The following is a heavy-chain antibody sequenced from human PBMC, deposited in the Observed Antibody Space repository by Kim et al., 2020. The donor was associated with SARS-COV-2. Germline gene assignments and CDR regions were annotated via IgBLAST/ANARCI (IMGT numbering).Heavy chain of an antibody. D-gene: IGHD3-3*01. J-gene: IGHJ6*02. V-gene: IGHV3-64*01. CDR2: ISSNGGST. CDR1: GFTFSSYA. Sequence: GGSLRLSCAASGFTFSSYAMHWVRQAPGKGLEYVSAISSNGGSTYYANSVKGRFTISRDNSKNTLYLQMGSLRAEDMAVYYCARDSAITIFGVVIINYYYGMDVWGQGNTVTVSS. CDR3: ARDSAITIFGVVIINYYYGMDV.